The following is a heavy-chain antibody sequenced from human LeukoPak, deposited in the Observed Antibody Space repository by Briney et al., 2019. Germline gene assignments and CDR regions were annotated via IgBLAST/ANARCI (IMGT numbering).Heavy chain of an antibody. CDR2: INTDGSST. J-gene: IGHJ4*02. CDR3: ARVATYYDSSGYNSGYFDC. Sequence: GGSLRLSCAASGFTFSSYWMHWVRQAPGKGLVWVSRINTDGSSTTYADSVKGRFTISGDNAKNTLYLQMNSLRAEDTAVYYCARVATYYDSSGYNSGYFDCWGQGTLVTVSS. V-gene: IGHV3-74*01. D-gene: IGHD3-22*01. CDR1: GFTFSSYW.